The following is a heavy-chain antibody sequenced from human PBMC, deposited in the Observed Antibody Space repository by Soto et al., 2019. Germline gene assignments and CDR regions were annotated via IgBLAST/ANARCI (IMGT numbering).Heavy chain of an antibody. V-gene: IGHV4-59*01. J-gene: IGHJ5*02. Sequence: PSETLSLTCTVSGDSTINSYWSWIRQAPGKGPEWLGYLSYNGGTNHNPSLQGRATMSVDTSQNRFSLNLNSVTAADTAVYYCARGDTWQLVGLWGQGILVTVSS. CDR2: LSYNGGT. CDR3: ARGDTWQLVGL. D-gene: IGHD6-6*01. CDR1: GDSTINSY.